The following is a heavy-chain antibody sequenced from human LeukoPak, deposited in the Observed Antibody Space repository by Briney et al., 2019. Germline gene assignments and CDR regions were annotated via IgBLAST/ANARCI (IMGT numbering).Heavy chain of an antibody. CDR3: ARDQGGLWFGELLYPNYYYYGMDV. J-gene: IGHJ6*02. V-gene: IGHV3-21*01. CDR1: GFTFSSYS. CDR2: ISSSSSYI. D-gene: IGHD3-10*01. Sequence: PGGSLRLSCAASGFTFSSYSMNWVRQAPGKGLEWVSSISSSSSYIYYADSVKGRFTISRGNAKNSLYLQMNSLRAEDTAVYYCARDQGGLWFGELLYPNYYYYGMDVWGQGTTVTVSS.